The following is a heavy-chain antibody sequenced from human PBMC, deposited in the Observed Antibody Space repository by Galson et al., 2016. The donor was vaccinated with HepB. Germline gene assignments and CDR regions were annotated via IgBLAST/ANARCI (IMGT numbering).Heavy chain of an antibody. Sequence: SLRLSCAASGFTFISHAMSWVRQAPGKGLEWVSTITGSGGSTYYGDSVKGRFTISRDNSQNTVYLQMNSLRGDDTAGYYCARVKRAVRQLVAKTQNYHTLDVFGQGTTVTVSS. CDR2: ITGSGGST. J-gene: IGHJ6*02. V-gene: IGHV3-23*01. D-gene: IGHD6-13*01. CDR3: ARVKRAVRQLVAKTQNYHTLDV. CDR1: GFTFISHA.